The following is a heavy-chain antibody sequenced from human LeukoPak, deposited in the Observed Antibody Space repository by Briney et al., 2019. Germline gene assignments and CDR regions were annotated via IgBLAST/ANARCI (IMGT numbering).Heavy chain of an antibody. J-gene: IGHJ1*01. CDR1: GFTFDDYA. Sequence: GGSLRLXCAASGFTFDDYAMHWVRQAPGKGLEWVSLISWDGGSTYYADSVKGRFTISRDNSKNSLYLQMNSLRAEDTALYYCAKDITHDRMADQYFQHWGQGTLVTVSS. D-gene: IGHD2-8*01. CDR2: ISWDGGST. CDR3: AKDITHDRMADQYFQH. V-gene: IGHV3-43D*04.